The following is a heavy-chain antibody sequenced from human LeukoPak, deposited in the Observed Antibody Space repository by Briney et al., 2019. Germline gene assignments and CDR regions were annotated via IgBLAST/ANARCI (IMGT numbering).Heavy chain of an antibody. CDR1: GFTFSSYW. J-gene: IGHJ4*01. CDR2: INSDGSST. Sequence: PGGSLRLSCAASGFTFSSYWMYWVRQAPGKGLVWVSHINSDGSSTSYAASVKGRFTISRDNAKNTLYLQMNSLRAEDTAVYYCARDYYGLGTHDYWGHGNLVTVSS. CDR3: ARDYYGLGTHDY. D-gene: IGHD3-10*01. V-gene: IGHV3-74*01.